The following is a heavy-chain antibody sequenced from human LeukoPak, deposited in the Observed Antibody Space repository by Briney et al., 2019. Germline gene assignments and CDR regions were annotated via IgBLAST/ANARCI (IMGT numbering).Heavy chain of an antibody. CDR3: ARDRYDSSGPYDKYYFDY. D-gene: IGHD3-22*01. J-gene: IGHJ4*02. CDR2: ISSSSSYI. Sequence: GGSLRLSCAASGFTFSSYSMNLVRQAPGKGLEWVSSISSSSSYIYYADSVQGRFTISRDNAKNSLYLQMTSLRAEDTALYYRARDRYDSSGPYDKYYFDYWGQGTLVTVSS. CDR1: GFTFSSYS. V-gene: IGHV3-21*03.